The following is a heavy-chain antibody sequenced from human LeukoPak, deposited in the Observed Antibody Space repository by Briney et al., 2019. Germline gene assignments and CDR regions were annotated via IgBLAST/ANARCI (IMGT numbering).Heavy chain of an antibody. D-gene: IGHD5-24*01. V-gene: IGHV4-28*01. CDR3: ARMGRDGYDIDY. Sequence: SETLSLTCTVSGYSISNHNWWGRIRQPPGEGLEWIGYIYYSGITYYNLSLKSRVTMSVDTSKNQLSLKLTSVTAVDTAVYYCARMGRDGYDIDYWGQGTLVTVSS. J-gene: IGHJ4*02. CDR2: IYYSGIT. CDR1: GYSISNHNW.